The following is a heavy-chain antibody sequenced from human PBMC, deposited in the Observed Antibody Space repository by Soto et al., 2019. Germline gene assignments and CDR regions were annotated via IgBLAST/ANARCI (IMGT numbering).Heavy chain of an antibody. CDR3: ARQSISRTYYYSPGMDV. Sequence: GESLKISCNGSEYSFTSYWISWVRQMPGKGQERMGRIDPSDSYTNYSPSFQGHVTISADKSISTAYLQWSSLKASDTAIYYCARQSISRTYYYSPGMDVWGQGTTVTASS. V-gene: IGHV5-10-1*01. CDR2: IDPSDSYT. CDR1: EYSFTSYW. J-gene: IGHJ6*02. D-gene: IGHD3-3*01.